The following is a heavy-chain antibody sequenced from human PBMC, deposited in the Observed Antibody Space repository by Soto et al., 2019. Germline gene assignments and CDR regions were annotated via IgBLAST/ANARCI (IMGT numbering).Heavy chain of an antibody. Sequence: PGGSLRLSCAASGFTFSSYAMSWVRQAPGKGLEWVSAISGSGGSTYYADSVKGRFTISRDNSKNTLYLQMNSLRAEDTAVYYCAKDSHYDFWSGYYSGYWGQGTLVTVSS. CDR3: AKDSHYDFWSGYYSGY. D-gene: IGHD3-3*01. CDR2: ISGSGGST. CDR1: GFTFSSYA. J-gene: IGHJ4*02. V-gene: IGHV3-23*01.